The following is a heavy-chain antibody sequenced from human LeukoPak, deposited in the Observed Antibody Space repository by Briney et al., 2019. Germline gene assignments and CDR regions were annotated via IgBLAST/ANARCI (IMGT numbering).Heavy chain of an antibody. J-gene: IGHJ4*02. D-gene: IGHD3-10*01. CDR3: AGSIAAYYYGSGVFDY. Sequence: LETLSLTCTVSGGSISSYYWSWIRQPPGKGLEWIGYIYYSGSTNYNPSLKSRVTISVDTSKNQFSLKLSSVTAADTAVYYCAGSIAAYYYGSGVFDYWGQGTLVTVSS. CDR2: IYYSGST. CDR1: GGSISSYY. V-gene: IGHV4-59*01.